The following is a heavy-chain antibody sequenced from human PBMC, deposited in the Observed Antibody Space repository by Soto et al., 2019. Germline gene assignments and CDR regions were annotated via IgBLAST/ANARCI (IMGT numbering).Heavy chain of an antibody. D-gene: IGHD3-22*01. CDR1: GGSISSGGYY. CDR2: IYYSGST. V-gene: IGHV4-31*03. Sequence: QVQLQESGPGLVKPSQTLSLTCTVSGGSISSGGYYWSWIRQHPGKGLEWIGYIYYSGSTYYNPSRKSRVTIAVDTSKNQFSLKLSSVTAADTAVYYCARATRGPSSGYYQLDYWGQGTLVTVSS. J-gene: IGHJ4*02. CDR3: ARATRGPSSGYYQLDY.